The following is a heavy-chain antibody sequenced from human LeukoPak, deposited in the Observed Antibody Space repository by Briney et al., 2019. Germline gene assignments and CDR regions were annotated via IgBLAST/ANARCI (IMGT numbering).Heavy chain of an antibody. CDR3: TRDQTPYY. CDR1: GFTFGDYA. J-gene: IGHJ4*02. V-gene: IGHV3-49*04. Sequence: GGSLRLSCTASGFTFGDYAMTWVRQAPGKGLEWVGFIRSKVYGGTPEYAASVKGRFTISRDDSKGIAYLQMNSLKTEDTAVYYCTRDQTPYYWGQGTLVTVSP. CDR2: IRSKVYGGTP.